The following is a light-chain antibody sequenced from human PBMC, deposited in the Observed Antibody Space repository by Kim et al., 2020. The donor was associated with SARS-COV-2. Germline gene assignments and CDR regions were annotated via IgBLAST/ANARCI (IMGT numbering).Light chain of an antibody. CDR2: WAS. CDR3: QQYYSSPIT. J-gene: IGKJ5*01. CDR1: QSLLYTSNNQNY. V-gene: IGKV4-1*01. Sequence: DIVMTQSPDSLAVSLGERATINCKSSQSLLYTSNNQNYMAWYQQKPGQPPILLIYWASTRQSGVPDRFSGSGSGTDFTLTISSLQAEDVAVYYCQQYYSSPITFGQGTRLEI.